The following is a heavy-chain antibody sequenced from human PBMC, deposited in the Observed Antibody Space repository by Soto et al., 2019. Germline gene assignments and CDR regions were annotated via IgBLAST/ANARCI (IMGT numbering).Heavy chain of an antibody. D-gene: IGHD5-18*01. CDR2: IYYSGST. Sequence: SETLSLTCSVTGGSISSSNFYWGWIRQPPGKGLEWIGYIYYSGSTYYNPSLKSRVTISVDTSKNQFSLKLSSVTAADTAVYYCARVKLQLWLEHDYWGQGTLVTVSS. V-gene: IGHV4-30-4*08. CDR1: GGSISSSNFY. J-gene: IGHJ4*02. CDR3: ARVKLQLWLEHDY.